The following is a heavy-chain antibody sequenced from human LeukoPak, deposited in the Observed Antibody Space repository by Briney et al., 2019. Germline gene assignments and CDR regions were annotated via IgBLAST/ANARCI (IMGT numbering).Heavy chain of an antibody. Sequence: VKVSCKASGYTFTSYGISWVRQAPGQGLEWMGWISAYNGNTNYAQKLQGRVTMTTDTSTSTAYMELRSLRSDDTAVYYCARDTDCGGDCWDHFDYWGQGTLVTVSS. CDR1: GYTFTSYG. V-gene: IGHV1-18*04. CDR2: ISAYNGNT. D-gene: IGHD2-21*02. CDR3: ARDTDCGGDCWDHFDY. J-gene: IGHJ4*02.